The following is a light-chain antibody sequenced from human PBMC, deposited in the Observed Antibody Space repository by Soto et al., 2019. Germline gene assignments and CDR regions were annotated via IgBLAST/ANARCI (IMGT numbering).Light chain of an antibody. J-gene: IGKJ4*01. CDR3: MQALQTPLA. CDR2: LGS. Sequence: DIVMTQSPLSLPVTPGEPASISCRSSQSLLHSNGYNYLDWYLQKPGQSPQLLIYLGSNRASGVPDRFNGSGTGTDFTLKISRVEAEDVGDYYCMQALQTPLAFGGGTKVEIK. CDR1: QSLLHSNGYNY. V-gene: IGKV2-28*01.